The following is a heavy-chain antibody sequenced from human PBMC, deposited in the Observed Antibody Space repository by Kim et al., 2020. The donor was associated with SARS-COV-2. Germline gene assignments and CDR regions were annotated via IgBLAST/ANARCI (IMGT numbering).Heavy chain of an antibody. J-gene: IGHJ3*01. D-gene: IGHD1-7*01. V-gene: IGHV4-59*01. CDR3: ARQGVAGNYGTDAYDL. Sequence: SETLSLTCTVSGDSLSTYYWTWIRQPPGKGLEWIGCIFHSGNTKYNPSLKSRIAISIDMSKNQFSLKLSSVTAADTAVYYCARQGVAGNYGTDAYDLWG. CDR1: GDSLSTYY. CDR2: IFHSGNT.